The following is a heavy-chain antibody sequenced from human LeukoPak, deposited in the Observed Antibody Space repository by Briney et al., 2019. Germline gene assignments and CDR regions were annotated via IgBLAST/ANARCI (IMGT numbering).Heavy chain of an antibody. CDR1: GGSFSGYY. D-gene: IGHD4-11*01. V-gene: IGHV4-34*01. J-gene: IGHJ4*02. Sequence: KPSETLSLTCAVYGGSFSGYYWSWIRQPPGKGLEWIGEINHGGSTNYNPSLKSRVTISVDTSKNQFSLKLSSVTAADTAMYYCARKKGLQYYFDYWGQGTLVTVSS. CDR2: INHGGST. CDR3: ARKKGLQYYFDY.